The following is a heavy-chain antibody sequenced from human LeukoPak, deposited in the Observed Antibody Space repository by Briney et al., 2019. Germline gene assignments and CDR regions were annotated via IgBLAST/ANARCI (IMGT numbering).Heavy chain of an antibody. CDR2: ISGSGGHT. Sequence: GGSLRLFCAASGFTFSSYAMGWVRQAPGKGLEWVSSISGSGGHTNYADSVKGRFTISRDNSENTLSLQMNSLRAEDTAVYYCAKAPRDSSGYFLFFFDHWGQGTLVTVSS. V-gene: IGHV3-23*01. CDR3: AKAPRDSSGYFLFFFDH. J-gene: IGHJ4*02. D-gene: IGHD3-22*01. CDR1: GFTFSSYA.